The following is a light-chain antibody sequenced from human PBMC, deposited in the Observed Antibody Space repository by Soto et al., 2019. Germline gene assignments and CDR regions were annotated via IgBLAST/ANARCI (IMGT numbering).Light chain of an antibody. V-gene: IGKV1-5*01. J-gene: IGKJ4*01. CDR1: QTLSVW. CDR2: DVS. Sequence: LQMTQSPSTLSASVGDRVTITCRASQTLSVWLAWYQQKPGQAPNXLIYDVSTLGSGVPSRFSGSGSGTDFTLTIDNLQPDDFATYYCQQYNSDPLTFGGGTKVDIK. CDR3: QQYNSDPLT.